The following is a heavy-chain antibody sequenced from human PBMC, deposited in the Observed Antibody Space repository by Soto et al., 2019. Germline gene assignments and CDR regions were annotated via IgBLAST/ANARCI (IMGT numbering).Heavy chain of an antibody. CDR2: ISYSGST. V-gene: IGHV4-59*08. Sequence: SVTLSHTCTFSGASFGSTSSHYCSWIRQPPGKGLEWIGYISYSGSTSYNPSLKSRLIISVDTSQNQVSLKLASVTAEDTAVYYCLTHCFETLHSHMYACCQGNSLTVSS. CDR1: GASFGSTSSHY. CDR3: LTHCFETLHSHMYA. D-gene: IGHD3-9*01. J-gene: IGHJ6*02.